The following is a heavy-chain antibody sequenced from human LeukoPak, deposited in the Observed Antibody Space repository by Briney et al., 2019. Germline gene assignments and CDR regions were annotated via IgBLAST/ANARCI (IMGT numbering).Heavy chain of an antibody. D-gene: IGHD3-22*01. CDR2: INPSGGST. Sequence: ASVKVSCKASGYAFTSYYMHWVRQAPGQGLEWMGIINPSGGSTSYAQKFQGRVTMTRDTSTSTVYMDLSSLRSEDTAVYYCAREARHCSSGYPCYYFDYWGQGTLVTVSS. CDR3: AREARHCSSGYPCYYFDY. CDR1: GYAFTSYY. V-gene: IGHV1-46*01. J-gene: IGHJ4*02.